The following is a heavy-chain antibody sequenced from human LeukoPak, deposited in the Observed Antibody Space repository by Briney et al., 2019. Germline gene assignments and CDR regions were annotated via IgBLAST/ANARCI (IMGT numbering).Heavy chain of an antibody. CDR2: IYYSGST. J-gene: IGHJ6*03. CDR3: ARALIHYYYYYYMDV. V-gene: IGHV4-39*01. Sequence: SETLSLTCTVSGGSISSSSYYWGWIRQPPGKGLEWIGSIYYSGSTYYNPSLKSRVTISVDTSKNQFSLKLSSVTAADTAVYYCARALIHYYYYYYMDVWGKGTTVTISS. CDR1: GGSISSSSYY.